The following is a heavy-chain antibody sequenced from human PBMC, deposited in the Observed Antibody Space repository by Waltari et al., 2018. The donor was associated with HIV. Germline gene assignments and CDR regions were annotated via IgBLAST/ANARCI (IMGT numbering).Heavy chain of an antibody. CDR3: ARGDDYDILTGYYQGDY. CDR1: GYTFTGYY. D-gene: IGHD3-9*01. CDR2: INPNSGGT. V-gene: IGHV1-2*02. J-gene: IGHJ4*02. Sequence: QVQLVQSGAEVKKPGASVKVSCKASGYTFTGYYMHWVRQAPGQGLEWMGWINPNSGGTNYAQKFQGRVTMTRDTSISTAYMELSRLRSDDTAVYYCARGDDYDILTGYYQGDYWGQGTLVTVSS.